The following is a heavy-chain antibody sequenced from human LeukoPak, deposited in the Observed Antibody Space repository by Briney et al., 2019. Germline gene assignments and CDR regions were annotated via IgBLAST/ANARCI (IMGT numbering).Heavy chain of an antibody. J-gene: IGHJ5*02. CDR1: GFTFSSYG. D-gene: IGHD2/OR15-2a*01. CDR3: AKEGPNINWFDP. Sequence: PGGSLRLSCAASGFTFSSYGMHWVRQAPGKGLEWVAFIRCDGSNKYYADSVKGRFTISRDNSKNTLYLQMNSLRAEDTAVYYCAKEGPNINWFDPWGQGTLVTVSS. CDR2: IRCDGSNK. V-gene: IGHV3-30*02.